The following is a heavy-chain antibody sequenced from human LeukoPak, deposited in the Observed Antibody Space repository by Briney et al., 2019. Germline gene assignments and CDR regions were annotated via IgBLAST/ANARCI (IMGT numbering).Heavy chain of an antibody. D-gene: IGHD1-26*01. V-gene: IGHV4-59*08. CDR3: ARHEDLGHAEFDY. CDR1: GGSISSYY. J-gene: IGHJ4*02. CDR2: IYYGGST. Sequence: SETLSLTCTVSGGSISSYYWSWIRQPPGKGLEWCGYIYYGGSTNYNPSLKSRVIISVDTSKNKFSLKLSSVTAADTAVYYCARHEDLGHAEFDYWGQGTLVTVSS.